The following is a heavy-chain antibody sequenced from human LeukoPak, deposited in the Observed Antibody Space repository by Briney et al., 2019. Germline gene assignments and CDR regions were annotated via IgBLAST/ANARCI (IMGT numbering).Heavy chain of an antibody. J-gene: IGHJ4*02. Sequence: SETLSLTCTVSGDSFSSYFWSWIRQPAGKGLEWIGRMYTSGITNSNPSLKSRVTMSVDTSKNQFSLNLASVTAADTAVYYCAREITGTRGVDYWGQGILVTVSS. CDR3: AREITGTRGVDY. CDR2: MYTSGIT. D-gene: IGHD1-7*01. V-gene: IGHV4-4*07. CDR1: GDSFSSYF.